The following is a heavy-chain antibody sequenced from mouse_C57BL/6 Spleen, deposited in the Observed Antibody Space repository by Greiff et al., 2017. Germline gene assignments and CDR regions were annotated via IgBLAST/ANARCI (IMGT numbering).Heavy chain of an antibody. Sequence: QVQLKESGAELARPGASVKMSCKASGYTFTSYTMHWVKQRPGQGLEWIGYINPSSGYTKYNQKFKDKATLTADKSSSTAYMQLSSLTSEDSAVYYCSNRDSSGYGYWGQGTTLTVSS. J-gene: IGHJ2*01. V-gene: IGHV1-4*01. CDR3: SNRDSSGYGY. CDR2: INPSSGYT. D-gene: IGHD3-2*02. CDR1: GYTFTSYT.